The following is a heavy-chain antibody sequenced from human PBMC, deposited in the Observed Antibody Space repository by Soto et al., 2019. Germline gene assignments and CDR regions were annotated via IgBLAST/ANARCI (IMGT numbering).Heavy chain of an antibody. Sequence: SVKVSCKASGFTFTSSAMQWVRQARGQRLKWIGWIVVGSGNTNYAQKFQERVTITRDMSTSTAYMELSSLRSEDTAVYYCAAGAVDTAINHYDYMDVWGKGTTVTVSS. D-gene: IGHD5-18*01. J-gene: IGHJ6*03. CDR2: IVVGSGNT. CDR3: AAGAVDTAINHYDYMDV. CDR1: GFTFTSSA. V-gene: IGHV1-58*02.